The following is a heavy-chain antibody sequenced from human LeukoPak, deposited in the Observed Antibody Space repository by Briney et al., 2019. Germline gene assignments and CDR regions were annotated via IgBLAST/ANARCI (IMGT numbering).Heavy chain of an antibody. CDR1: GFNFNNAW. CDR2: IRYDGSNK. Sequence: PGGSLRLSCAASGFNFNNAWMTWVRQAPGKGLEWVAFIRYDGSNKYYADSVKGRFTISRDNSKNTLYLQMNSLRAEDTAVYYCAKDLRANTGIAAHWGQGTLVTVSS. J-gene: IGHJ4*02. CDR3: AKDLRANTGIAAH. V-gene: IGHV3-30*02. D-gene: IGHD6-13*01.